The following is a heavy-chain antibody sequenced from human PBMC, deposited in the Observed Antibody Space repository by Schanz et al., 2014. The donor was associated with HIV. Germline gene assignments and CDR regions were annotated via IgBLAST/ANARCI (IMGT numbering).Heavy chain of an antibody. V-gene: IGHV4-4*07. CDR1: GGSISSYY. CDR2: IYTSGST. J-gene: IGHJ4*02. CDR3: ARHLAAGHYLDY. Sequence: QVQLQESGPGLVKPSETLSLTCTVSGGSISSYYWSWIRQPAGKGLEWIGHIYTSGSTNYNPSLRRRVTMSVDTSKKQFSLKLSSVTAADSAVYYCARHLAAGHYLDYWGQGTLVTVSS. D-gene: IGHD6-13*01.